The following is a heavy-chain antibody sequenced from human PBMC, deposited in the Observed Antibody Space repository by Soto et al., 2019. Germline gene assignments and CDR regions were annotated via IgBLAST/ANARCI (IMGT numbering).Heavy chain of an antibody. CDR2: IIPIFGTA. Sequence: ASVKVSCKASGYTFASYDINWVRQATGQGLEWMGGIIPIFGTANYAQKFQGRVTITADESTSTAYMELSSLRSEDTAVYYCETVPTMVRGVITPRDDYYGMDLWG. D-gene: IGHD3-10*01. V-gene: IGHV1-69*13. CDR3: ETVPTMVRGVITPRDDYYGMDL. CDR1: GYTFASYD. J-gene: IGHJ6*02.